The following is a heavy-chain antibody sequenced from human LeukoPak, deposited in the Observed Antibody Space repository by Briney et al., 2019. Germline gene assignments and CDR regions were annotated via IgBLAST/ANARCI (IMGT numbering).Heavy chain of an antibody. D-gene: IGHD5-18*01. V-gene: IGHV3-21*01. CDR3: ARDLYSKNGGDF. CDR1: GFPFSTHS. CDR2: ISAGGDFV. J-gene: IGHJ4*02. Sequence: GGSLRLSCAASGFPFSTHSLNWVRQAPGKGLEWVSSISAGGDFVYYGDSVKGRFTISRDNAKNTLYLQMNRLRADDTAVYYCARDLYSKNGGDFWGQGTLVTVSS.